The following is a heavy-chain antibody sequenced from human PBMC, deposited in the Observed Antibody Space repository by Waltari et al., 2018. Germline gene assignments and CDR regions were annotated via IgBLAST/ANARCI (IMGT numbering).Heavy chain of an antibody. D-gene: IGHD2-2*01. CDR3: ARDMNPRYCSSTSCYHFDY. CDR1: GFTFSSYS. Sequence: EVQLVESGGGLVQPGGSLRLSCAASGFTFSSYSMNWVRQAPGKGLEWVSYISSSSSTIYYADSVKGRFTISRDNAKNSLYLQMNSLRAEDTAVYYCARDMNPRYCSSTSCYHFDYWGQGTLVTVSS. J-gene: IGHJ4*02. V-gene: IGHV3-48*04. CDR2: ISSSSSTI.